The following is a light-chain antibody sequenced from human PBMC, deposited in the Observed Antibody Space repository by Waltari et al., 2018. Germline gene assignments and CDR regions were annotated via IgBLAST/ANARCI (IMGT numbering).Light chain of an antibody. V-gene: IGKV4-1*01. Sequence: DIVRTRSHDSLAGSLGGRATTNGKSIKSVLNSTNKKNYLTWYKHKPGQPPKLLIYWASTRESGVPDRFSGSGSGTDFTLTISSLQAEDVAVYYCQQYYSSPRTFGGGTKVEIK. CDR3: QQYYSSPRT. J-gene: IGKJ4*01. CDR1: KSVLNSTNKKNY. CDR2: WAS.